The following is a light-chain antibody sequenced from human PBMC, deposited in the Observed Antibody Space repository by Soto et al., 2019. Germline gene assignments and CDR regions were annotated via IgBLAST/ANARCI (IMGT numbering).Light chain of an antibody. Sequence: EIVLPKSPGTLSLSTGERATLSCRASQSGNSTSLACYQQKHGQPPGLLIYGASSRATGIPDRCSGSGSGTDFTLTISGLETEDFAVYYCQQYGNSLLTFGGGTKVEIK. CDR2: GAS. V-gene: IGKV3-20*01. CDR3: QQYGNSLLT. CDR1: QSGNSTS. J-gene: IGKJ4*01.